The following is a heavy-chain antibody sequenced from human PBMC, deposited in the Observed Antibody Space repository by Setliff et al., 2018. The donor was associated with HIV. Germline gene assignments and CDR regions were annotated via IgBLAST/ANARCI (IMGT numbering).Heavy chain of an antibody. Sequence: SETLSLTCTVSGGSISDSRYYWGWIRQPPGKGLEWIGNIYYSGSTYYNPSLKSRVTISVDTSKNQFSLKLSSVTAADTAVYYCARGSGGWYIDNWFDPWGQGTLVTV. V-gene: IGHV4-39*01. D-gene: IGHD6-19*01. CDR2: IYYSGST. CDR1: GGSISDSRYY. CDR3: ARGSGGWYIDNWFDP. J-gene: IGHJ5*02.